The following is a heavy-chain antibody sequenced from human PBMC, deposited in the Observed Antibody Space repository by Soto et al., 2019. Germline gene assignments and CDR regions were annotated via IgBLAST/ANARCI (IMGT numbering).Heavy chain of an antibody. Sequence: QVQLVQSGAEVKKTGSSVKVSCKASGGTFSTFGISWVRQAPGQGLEWMGGIIPFFGTAKYSQKFEDRITITAVESTKTVNMVLRSLTSEDTAIYYCARTAPMDAGDKYYYDFWGQGALVTVSS. D-gene: IGHD3-16*01. V-gene: IGHV1-69*01. J-gene: IGHJ4*02. CDR2: IIPFFGTA. CDR3: ARTAPMDAGDKYYYDF. CDR1: GGTFSTFG.